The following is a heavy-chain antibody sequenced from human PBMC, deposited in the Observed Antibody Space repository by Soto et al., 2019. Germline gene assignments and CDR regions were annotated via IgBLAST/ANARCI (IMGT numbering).Heavy chain of an antibody. J-gene: IGHJ4*02. V-gene: IGHV4-34*01. Sequence: QVQLQQWGAGLLKPSQTLSLTCAVYGGSFSGYYWSWIRQPPGKGLEWIGEINHSGSTNYNPSLKSRVTISVDTSKNQFSLKLSSVTAADTAVYYCARGSPYCSSTHCYDQFDSWGLGTLVTVSS. CDR2: INHSGST. CDR3: ARGSPYCSSTHCYDQFDS. D-gene: IGHD2-2*01. CDR1: GGSFSGYY.